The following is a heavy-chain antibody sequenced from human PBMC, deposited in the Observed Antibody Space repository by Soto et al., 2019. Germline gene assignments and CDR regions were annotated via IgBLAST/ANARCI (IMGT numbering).Heavy chain of an antibody. Sequence: ASVKVSCKASGYTFTGYYTHWVRQAPGQGLEWMGWINPNSGGTNYAQKFQGWVTMTRDTSISTAYMELSRLRSDDTAVYYCARGSFDWLLSQVGPYYFDYWGQGTLVTV. J-gene: IGHJ4*02. V-gene: IGHV1-2*04. D-gene: IGHD3-9*01. CDR2: INPNSGGT. CDR3: ARGSFDWLLSQVGPYYFDY. CDR1: GYTFTGYY.